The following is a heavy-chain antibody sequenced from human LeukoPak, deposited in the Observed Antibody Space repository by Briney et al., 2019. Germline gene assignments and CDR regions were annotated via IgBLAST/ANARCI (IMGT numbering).Heavy chain of an antibody. CDR2: INEDGSTT. CDR1: GFTFSSNW. Sequence: GGSLRLSCAASGFTFSSNWMHWVRQAPGKGLVWVSRINEDGSTTNYADSVKGRSTIFRDNAKNTLYLQMNSLRAEDTAVYYCAKDLYEGVYYDSSGSFDYWGQGTLVTVSS. J-gene: IGHJ4*02. D-gene: IGHD3-22*01. V-gene: IGHV3-74*01. CDR3: AKDLYEGVYYDSSGSFDY.